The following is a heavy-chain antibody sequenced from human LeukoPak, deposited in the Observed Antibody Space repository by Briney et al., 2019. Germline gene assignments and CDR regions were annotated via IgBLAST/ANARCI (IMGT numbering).Heavy chain of an antibody. J-gene: IGHJ5*02. D-gene: IGHD5-18*01. V-gene: IGHV4-4*07. CDR1: GGSISSYY. Sequence: SETLSLTCTVSGGSISSYYWSWIRQPAGKGLEWIGRIYTSGSTNYNPSLKSRVTMSVDTSKNQFSLKLSSVTAADTAVYYCAKDNRRADTTMRFDPWGQGTLVTVSS. CDR3: AKDNRRADTTMRFDP. CDR2: IYTSGST.